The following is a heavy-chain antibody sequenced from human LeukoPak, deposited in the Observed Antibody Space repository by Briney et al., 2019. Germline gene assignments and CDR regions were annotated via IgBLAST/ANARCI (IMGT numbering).Heavy chain of an antibody. J-gene: IGHJ4*02. CDR3: ARVRYCSSTSCYIFDY. CDR2: ISGSGGST. CDR1: GFTFSSYA. D-gene: IGHD2-2*02. V-gene: IGHV3-23*01. Sequence: GGSLRLSCAASGFTFSSYAMSWVRQAPGKGLGWVSAISGSGGSTYYADSVKGRFTISRDNSKNALYLQMNSLRAEDTALYYCARVRYCSSTSCYIFDYWGQGTLVTVSS.